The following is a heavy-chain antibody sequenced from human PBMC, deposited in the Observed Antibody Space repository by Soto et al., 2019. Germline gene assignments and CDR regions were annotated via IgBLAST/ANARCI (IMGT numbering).Heavy chain of an antibody. CDR3: ASPLKWSGYYIAFDY. D-gene: IGHD3-3*01. V-gene: IGHV1-69*01. J-gene: IGHJ4*02. CDR1: GATFSSFA. CDR2: IIPIFDTI. Sequence: QVQLLQSGAEVKKPGSSVKVSCKASGATFSSFAFSWVRQAPGQGLEWMVVIIPIFDTISYAQKFQGRVTITADEATRTAYMELNSLTSDDTAVYYCASPLKWSGYYIAFDYWGQGTLVIVSS.